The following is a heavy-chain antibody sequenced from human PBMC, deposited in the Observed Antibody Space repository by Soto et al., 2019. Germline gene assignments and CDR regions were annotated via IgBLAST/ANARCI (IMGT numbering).Heavy chain of an antibody. J-gene: IGHJ4*02. CDR3: ARGGGVLDY. V-gene: IGHV6-1*01. Sequence: SQTLSLTCAISGDSISTYSAGWNWIRQSPSRGLEWLGRTYYRSKWFTDYAVSVKNRITIHPDTSKNQISLQLNSVTPEGTAVYYCARGGGVLDYWGQGTLVTVS. CDR2: TYYRSKWFT. CDR1: GDSISTYSAG. D-gene: IGHD3-16*01.